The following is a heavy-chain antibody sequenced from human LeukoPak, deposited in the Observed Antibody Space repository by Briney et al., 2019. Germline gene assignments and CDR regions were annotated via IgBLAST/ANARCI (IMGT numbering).Heavy chain of an antibody. Sequence: SETLSLTCTVSGGSISSYYWSWIRQPPGKGLEWIGEINHSGNTNSNPSLKSRVTMSVDTSKNQFSLKLSSLTAADTATYYCARREPHGDYGGKIRYYYMDVWGKGTTITISS. J-gene: IGHJ6*03. V-gene: IGHV4-34*01. CDR1: GGSISSYY. CDR3: ARREPHGDYGGKIRYYYMDV. D-gene: IGHD4-23*01. CDR2: INHSGNT.